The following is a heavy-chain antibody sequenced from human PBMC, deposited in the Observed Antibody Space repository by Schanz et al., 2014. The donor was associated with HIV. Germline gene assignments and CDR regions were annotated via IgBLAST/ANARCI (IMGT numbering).Heavy chain of an antibody. V-gene: IGHV3-9*01. CDR1: EFTFDGYA. CDR3: RAWLLGDRMDV. J-gene: IGHJ6*02. CDR2: ISWNSVFI. Sequence: EVQLVESGGGLVQPGRSLRLSCAASEFTFDGYAMHWVRQAPGKGLEWVSSISWNSVFIAYADSVKGRFTISRDISRNTIYLQMNGLRGEDTAVYYCRAWLLGDRMDVWGQGTTVAVSS. D-gene: IGHD3-22*01.